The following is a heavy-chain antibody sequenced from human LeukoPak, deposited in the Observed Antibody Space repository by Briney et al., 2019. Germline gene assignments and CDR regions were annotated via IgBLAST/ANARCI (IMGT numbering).Heavy chain of an antibody. V-gene: IGHV4-59*01. CDR2: IYYSGST. CDR3: ARAGGVTTLARGAFDI. CDR1: GGSISSYS. D-gene: IGHD4-23*01. Sequence: SETLSLTCTVSGGSISSYSWSWIRQPPGKGLEWIGYIYYSGSTNYNPSLKSRVTISVDTSKNQFSLKLSSVTAADTAVYYCARAGGVTTLARGAFDIWGQGTMVTVSS. J-gene: IGHJ3*02.